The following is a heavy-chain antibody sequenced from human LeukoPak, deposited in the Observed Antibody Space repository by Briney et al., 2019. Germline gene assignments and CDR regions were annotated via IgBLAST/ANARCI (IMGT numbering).Heavy chain of an antibody. CDR3: ARALASYGSGSYYNSYYYGMDV. V-gene: IGHV1-46*01. D-gene: IGHD3-10*01. CDR2: INPSGGST. J-gene: IGHJ6*02. CDR1: GYTFTSYY. Sequence: ASVKVSCKASGYTFTSYYMHWVRQAPGQGREWMGIINPSGGSTSYAQKFQGRVTMTRDTSTSTVYMELSSLRSEDTAVYYCARALASYGSGSYYNSYYYGMDVWGQGTTVTVSS.